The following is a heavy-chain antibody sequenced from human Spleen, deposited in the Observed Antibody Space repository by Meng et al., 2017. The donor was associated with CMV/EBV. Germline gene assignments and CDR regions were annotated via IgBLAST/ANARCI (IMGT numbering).Heavy chain of an antibody. CDR1: GYRFTSYW. V-gene: IGHV5-51*01. CDR2: IYPGDSDT. Sequence: GGSLRLSCTGSGYRFTSYWIGWVRQMPGKGLEWMGIIYPGDSDTRYNPSFQGQVTIPADKSISTAYLQWSSLKASDTAMFYCARRRCGVATGACFNAFDVWGQGTRVTVSS. J-gene: IGHJ3*01. CDR3: ARRRCGVATGACFNAFDV. D-gene: IGHD2-15*01.